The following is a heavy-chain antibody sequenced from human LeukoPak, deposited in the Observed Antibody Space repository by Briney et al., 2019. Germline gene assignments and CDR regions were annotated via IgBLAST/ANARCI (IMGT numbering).Heavy chain of an antibody. Sequence: SETLSLTCSVSGGSISSYYWSWIRQPPAKGLESNGYLYYSGSTNSNPSLKSRVTMSVDTSKNQFSLKLRSVTAADTAVYYCARGGSGISNAFDIWGQGTMVTISS. V-gene: IGHV4-59*01. J-gene: IGHJ3*02. CDR3: ARGGSGISNAFDI. D-gene: IGHD3-10*01. CDR2: LYYSGST. CDR1: GGSISSYY.